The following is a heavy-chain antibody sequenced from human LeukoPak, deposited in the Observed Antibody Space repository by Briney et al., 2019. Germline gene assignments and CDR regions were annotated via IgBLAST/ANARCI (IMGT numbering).Heavy chain of an antibody. J-gene: IGHJ5*02. CDR2: INHSGST. CDR1: GGSFSGYY. V-gene: IGHV4-34*01. Sequence: RASETLSLTCAVYGGSFSGYYWSWIRQPPGKGLEWIGEINHSGSTNYNPSLKSRVTISVDTPKNQFSLKLSSVTAADTAVYYCARDSGTTGEVKFDPWGQGTLVTVSS. D-gene: IGHD3-10*01. CDR3: ARDSGTTGEVKFDP.